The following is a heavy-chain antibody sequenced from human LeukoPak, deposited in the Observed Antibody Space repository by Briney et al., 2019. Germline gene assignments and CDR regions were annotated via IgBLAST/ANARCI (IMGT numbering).Heavy chain of an antibody. Sequence: SETLSLTCTVSGGSISIFYWSWIRQPPGKGLEWIGYIYDSVNTNYNPSLKSRVTISVDMSRNQFSLKLNSVTAADTAIYYCARDRELGVWGQGTTVTVSS. D-gene: IGHD1-26*01. J-gene: IGHJ6*02. CDR3: ARDRELGV. V-gene: IGHV4-59*01. CDR1: GGSISIFY. CDR2: IYDSVNT.